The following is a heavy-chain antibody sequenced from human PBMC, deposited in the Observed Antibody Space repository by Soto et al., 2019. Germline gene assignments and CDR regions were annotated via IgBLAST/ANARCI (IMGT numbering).Heavy chain of an antibody. J-gene: IGHJ4*02. D-gene: IGHD3-9*01. CDR3: ARVIDYDILTGLTGEIDY. V-gene: IGHV3-7*01. CDR1: GFTFSSYW. CDR2: IKQDGSEK. Sequence: GGSLRLSCAASGFTFSSYWMSWVRQAPGKGLEWVANIKQDGSEKYYVDSVKGRFTISRDNAKNSLYLQMNGLRAEDTAVYYCARVIDYDILTGLTGEIDYWGQGTLVTSPQ.